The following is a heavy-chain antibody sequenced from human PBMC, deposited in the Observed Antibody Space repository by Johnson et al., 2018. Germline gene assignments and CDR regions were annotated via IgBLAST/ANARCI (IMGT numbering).Heavy chain of an antibody. J-gene: IGHJ6*02. CDR1: GGSFSGYY. CDR2: INHRGDT. Sequence: QVQLQQWGAGLLKPSETLSLTCAVYGGSFSGYYWTWIRQPPGKGLEWIGEINHRGDTNYNPSLKSRVTISVDTSKNQFSLKLSSVTAADTAVYYCAGDVYSGSYYKESGDYYYGMDVWGQGTTVTVSS. D-gene: IGHD1-26*01. V-gene: IGHV4-34*01. CDR3: AGDVYSGSYYKESGDYYYGMDV.